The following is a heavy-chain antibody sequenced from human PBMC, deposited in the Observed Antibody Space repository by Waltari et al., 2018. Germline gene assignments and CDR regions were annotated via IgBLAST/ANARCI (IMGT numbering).Heavy chain of an antibody. CDR1: GYTFTSYD. J-gene: IGHJ6*02. Sequence: QVQLVQSGAEVKKPGASVKVSCQASGYTFTSYDINWVRQAPGQGLEWMGWINPNSCSTGYAQQFQGRVTISMNTSIRTAYMELGSLRSEDTAVYYCASGSIAAAGRYGMDVWGQGTTVTVSS. V-gene: IGHV1-8*02. CDR3: ASGSIAAAGRYGMDV. CDR2: INPNSCST. D-gene: IGHD6-13*01.